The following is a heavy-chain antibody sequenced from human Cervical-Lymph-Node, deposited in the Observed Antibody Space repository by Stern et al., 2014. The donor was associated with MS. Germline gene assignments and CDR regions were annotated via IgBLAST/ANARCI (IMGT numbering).Heavy chain of an antibody. Sequence: VQLVESGAEMKRPGTSMKVSCKASGYTFTDYYMHWVRQAPGQGLQWMGRINPKTGGTNYTEAFQGRVTMARDTSSSTGYMVLSSLRSDDTAVYYCAREIHPAIAFDIWGQGTVGTVSS. J-gene: IGHJ3*02. CDR2: INPKTGGT. V-gene: IGHV1-2*06. CDR3: AREIHPAIAFDI. D-gene: IGHD2-2*01. CDR1: GYTFTDYY.